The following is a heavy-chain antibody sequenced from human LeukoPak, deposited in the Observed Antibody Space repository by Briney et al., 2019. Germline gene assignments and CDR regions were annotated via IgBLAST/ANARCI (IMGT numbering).Heavy chain of an antibody. CDR2: IYYSGST. CDR1: GGSISSYY. CDR3: ARWRYTSAPNWFDP. Sequence: SETLSLTCTVSGGSISSYYWSWIRQPPGKGLEWIVYIYYSGSTNYNPSLKGRVTISVDTSKNQSSMKLSSVTAADTAVYYCARWRYTSAPNWFDPWGQGTLVTVSS. J-gene: IGHJ5*02. V-gene: IGHV4-59*08. D-gene: IGHD1-14*01.